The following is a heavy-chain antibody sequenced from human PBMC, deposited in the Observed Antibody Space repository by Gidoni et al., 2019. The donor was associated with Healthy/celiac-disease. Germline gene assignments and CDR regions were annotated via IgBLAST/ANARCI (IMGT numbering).Heavy chain of an antibody. V-gene: IGHV3-33*01. J-gene: IGHJ4*02. CDR2: IWYDGSNK. Sequence: QVQLVASGGGVVQPGRSLRLSCAASGLTFRSYGMHWGRPAPGKGVEWGAVIWYDGSNKYYADSVKGRFTISRDNSKNTLYLQMNSLRAEDTAVYYCARHFYYGSGLYIDYWGQGTLVTVSS. D-gene: IGHD3-10*01. CDR3: ARHFYYGSGLYIDY. CDR1: GLTFRSYG.